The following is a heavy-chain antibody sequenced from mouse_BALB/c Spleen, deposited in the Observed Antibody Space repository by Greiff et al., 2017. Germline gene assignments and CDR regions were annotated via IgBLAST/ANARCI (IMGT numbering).Heavy chain of an antibody. Sequence: VKLMESGAELVRPGTSVKMSCKAAGYTFTNYWIGWVKQRPGHGLEWIGDIYPGGGYTNYNEKFKGKATLTADTSSSTAYMQLSSLTSEDSAIYYCARYAPSDYGNSWFAYWGQGTLVTVSA. J-gene: IGHJ3*01. CDR2: IYPGGGYT. V-gene: IGHV1-63*02. CDR3: ARYAPSDYGNSWFAY. D-gene: IGHD2-1*01. CDR1: GYTFTNYW.